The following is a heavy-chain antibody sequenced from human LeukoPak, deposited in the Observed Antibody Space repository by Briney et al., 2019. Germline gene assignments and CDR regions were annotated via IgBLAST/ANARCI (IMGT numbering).Heavy chain of an antibody. J-gene: IGHJ4*02. CDR1: GFTFSNFY. CDR2: IKQDGSEI. CDR3: AKTGIDYVWGSFRSQYDY. V-gene: IGHV3-7*01. Sequence: GGSLRLSCAASGFTFSNFYMSWVRQAPGRGLEWVANIKQDGSEINYVDSVKGRFTISRDNAENSLYLQMNSLRVEDTAIYYCAKTGIDYVWGSFRSQYDYWGQGTLVTVSS. D-gene: IGHD3-16*02.